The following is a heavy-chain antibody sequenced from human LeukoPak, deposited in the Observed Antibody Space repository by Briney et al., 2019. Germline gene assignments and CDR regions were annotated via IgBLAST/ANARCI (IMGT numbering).Heavy chain of an antibody. V-gene: IGHV3-11*01. Sequence: TGGSLRLSCAASGFTFSDYYMSWIRQAPGKGLEWVSYISSSGSTIYYADSVKGRFTISRDNAKNSLYLQMNSLRAEDTAVYYCARIGVRSVIIFGVFDYWGQGIRVTVSS. CDR1: GFTFSDYY. CDR2: ISSSGSTI. CDR3: ARIGVRSVIIFGVFDY. J-gene: IGHJ4*02. D-gene: IGHD3-10*01.